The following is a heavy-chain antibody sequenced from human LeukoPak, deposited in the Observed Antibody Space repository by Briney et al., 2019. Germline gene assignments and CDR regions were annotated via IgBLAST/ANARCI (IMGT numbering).Heavy chain of an antibody. CDR2: INPNSGGT. CDR3: AREWYYDFWSGYFGRQGNHGYIDV. V-gene: IGHV1-2*02. D-gene: IGHD3-3*01. CDR1: GYTFTGYY. J-gene: IGHJ6*03. Sequence: ASVKVSCKASGYTFTGYYMHWVRQAPGQGLEWMGWINPNSGGTNYAQKFQGRVTMTRDTSISTAYMELSRLRSDDTAVYYCAREWYYDFWSGYFGRQGNHGYIDVWGKGTTVTVSS.